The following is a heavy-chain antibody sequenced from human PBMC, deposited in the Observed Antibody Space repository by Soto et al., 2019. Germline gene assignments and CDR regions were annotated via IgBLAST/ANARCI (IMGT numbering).Heavy chain of an antibody. D-gene: IGHD2-15*01. Sequence: PGGSLRLSCAASGFTFSSYGMHWVRQAPGKGLEWVAVIWYDGSNKYYADSVKGRFTISRDNSKNTLYLQMNSLRAEDTAVYYCARPAGSIYYGMDVWGQGTTVTVSS. CDR2: IWYDGSNK. CDR3: ARPAGSIYYGMDV. V-gene: IGHV3-33*01. J-gene: IGHJ6*02. CDR1: GFTFSSYG.